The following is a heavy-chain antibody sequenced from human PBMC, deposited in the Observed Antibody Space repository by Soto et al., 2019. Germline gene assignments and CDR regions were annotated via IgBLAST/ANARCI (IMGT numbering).Heavy chain of an antibody. J-gene: IGHJ4*02. Sequence: AAVTVSCKASGYSYTGYYLHWVSQAAVQGLEWMRWNNHNSGATNHAKNFLGSATMNRDTSINTAYMDLSRLTSDDKAVYYCARDFVSTIGDFDNWGQGTLVTVSS. V-gene: IGHV1-2*02. CDR1: GYSYTGYY. CDR2: NNHNSGAT. CDR3: ARDFVSTIGDFDN. D-gene: IGHD5-12*01.